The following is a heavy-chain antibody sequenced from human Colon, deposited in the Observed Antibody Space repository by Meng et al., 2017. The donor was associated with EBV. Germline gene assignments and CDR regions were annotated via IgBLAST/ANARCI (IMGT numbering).Heavy chain of an antibody. CDR3: ARVSSGWDYFDY. D-gene: IGHD6-19*01. V-gene: IGHV4-31*02. CDR2: IHYSGSP. Sequence: QVRLQEWCPGVVKNSHTVPLRRYVSGGSVFSGCSYWTWNPQHPGNGLDWFGHIHYSGSPFYNPSLKRRVIISIETAKNQFSLNLRSVNAADTAVYYGARVSSGWDYFDYWGQGTLVTVSS. J-gene: IGHJ4*02. CDR1: GGSVFSGCSY.